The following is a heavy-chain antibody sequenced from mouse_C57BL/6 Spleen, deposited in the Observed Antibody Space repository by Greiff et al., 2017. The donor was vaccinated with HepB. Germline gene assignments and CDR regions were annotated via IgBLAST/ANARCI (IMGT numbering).Heavy chain of an antibody. CDR3: AREYYGSSYEG. CDR1: GYAFSSSW. J-gene: IGHJ2*01. CDR2: IYPGDGDT. V-gene: IGHV1-82*01. D-gene: IGHD1-1*01. Sequence: VQLQQSGPELVKPGASVKISCKASGYAFSSSWMNWVKQRPGKGLEGIGRIYPGDGDTNYNGKFKGKATLTADKSSSTAYMQLSSLTSEDSAVYSCAREYYGSSYEGWGQGTTLTVSS.